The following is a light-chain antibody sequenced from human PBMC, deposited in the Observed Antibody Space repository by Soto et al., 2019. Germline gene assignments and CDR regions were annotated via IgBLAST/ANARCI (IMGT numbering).Light chain of an antibody. J-gene: IGKJ5*01. CDR1: QSVSSY. CDR2: DAS. V-gene: IGKV3D-15*01. CDR3: QQYNTSPIT. Sequence: EVVLTQSPATLSVSPGEGATLSCRASQSVSSYLAWYQQKPGQAPRLLIYDASNRATGIPARFSGSESGTEFTLTISSLQSEDFAVYYCQQYNTSPITFGQGTRLEIK.